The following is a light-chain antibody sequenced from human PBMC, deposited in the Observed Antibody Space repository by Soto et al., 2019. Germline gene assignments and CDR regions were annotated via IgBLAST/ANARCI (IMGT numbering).Light chain of an antibody. CDR2: GAS. Sequence: EIVLTQSPGTLSLSPGERATLSCRASQSVSSNYLAWYHQTPGQAPRLLLYGASSRATGIPDRFSGSGSGTDFTLTLRRLEPEDFAVYYCQQYGHSPRTFGQGTKVEI. CDR1: QSVSSNY. V-gene: IGKV3-20*01. CDR3: QQYGHSPRT. J-gene: IGKJ1*01.